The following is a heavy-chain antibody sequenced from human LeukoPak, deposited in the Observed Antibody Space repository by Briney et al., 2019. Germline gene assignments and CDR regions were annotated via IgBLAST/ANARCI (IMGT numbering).Heavy chain of an antibody. Sequence: PGGSLRLSCAASGFTITTYAMGWVRQAPGKGLEWVGRSRNKARSYTTSYAASVKGRFTISRDDSKKSVDLQMSSLKSEDTAVYYCARVKKENGGTTNFDYWGQGTLVTVSS. J-gene: IGHJ4*02. D-gene: IGHD1-1*01. CDR3: ARVKKENGGTTNFDY. V-gene: IGHV3-72*01. CDR1: GFTITTYA. CDR2: SRNKARSYTT.